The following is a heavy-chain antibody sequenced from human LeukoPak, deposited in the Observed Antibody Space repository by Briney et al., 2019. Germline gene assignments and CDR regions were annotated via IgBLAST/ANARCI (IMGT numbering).Heavy chain of an antibody. J-gene: IGHJ4*02. D-gene: IGHD1-26*01. V-gene: IGHV3-30-3*01. Sequence: GGSLRLSCAASGFTFSSYAMHWVRQAPGKGLEWLAVISYDGSNKYYADSVKGRFTITRDNAKNSLYLQMNSLRAEDTAVYYCARDRGEGHGSYIGGGGDYWGQGTLVTVSS. CDR2: ISYDGSNK. CDR3: ARDRGEGHGSYIGGGGDY. CDR1: GFTFSSYA.